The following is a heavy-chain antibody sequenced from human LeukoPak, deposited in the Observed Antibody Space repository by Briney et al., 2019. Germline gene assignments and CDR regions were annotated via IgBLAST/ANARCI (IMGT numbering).Heavy chain of an antibody. Sequence: ASVKVSCKASGYTFTGYYMHWVRQAPGQGLEWMGWINPNSGGTNYAQKFQGRVTMTRDTSISTAYMELSRLRSDDTAVYYCARAPRPNGGSYHPLDYWGQGTLVTVSS. J-gene: IGHJ4*02. CDR1: GYTFTGYY. CDR2: INPNSGGT. CDR3: ARAPRPNGGSYHPLDY. D-gene: IGHD2-15*01. V-gene: IGHV1-2*02.